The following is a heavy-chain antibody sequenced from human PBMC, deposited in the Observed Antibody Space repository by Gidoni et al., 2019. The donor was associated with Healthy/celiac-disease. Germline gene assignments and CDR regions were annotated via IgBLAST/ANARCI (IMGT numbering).Heavy chain of an antibody. D-gene: IGHD5-18*01. CDR3: ARRGYSYGYVDY. J-gene: IGHJ4*02. Sequence: QLQLQESGPGLVKPSETLSLTCHVSGGSISSSSYYWGWIRQPPGKGLEWIGSIYYSGSTYYNPSLKSRVTISVDTSKNQFSLKLSSVTAADTAVYYCARRGYSYGYVDYWGQGTLVTVSS. CDR1: GGSISSSSYY. V-gene: IGHV4-39*01. CDR2: IYYSGST.